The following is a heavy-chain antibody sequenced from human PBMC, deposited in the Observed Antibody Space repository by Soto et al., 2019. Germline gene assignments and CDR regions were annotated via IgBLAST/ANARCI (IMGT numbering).Heavy chain of an antibody. CDR3: AKSLGEGPHYYFYMDV. CDR1: GFTFSNFA. CDR2: ISFDGSNK. J-gene: IGHJ6*03. Sequence: QVHLVESGGGVVQPGRSPRLSCAASGFTFSNFAMHWVRQAPGKGLEWVALISFDGSNKYYADSVKGRFTISRDKSTNTLYLQMNTLRADDSAVYYCAKSLGEGPHYYFYMDVWGKGTTVTVSS. V-gene: IGHV3-30*18.